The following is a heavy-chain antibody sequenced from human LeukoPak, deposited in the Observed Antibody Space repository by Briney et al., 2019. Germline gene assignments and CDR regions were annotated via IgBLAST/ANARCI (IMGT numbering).Heavy chain of an antibody. CDR3: ARAGYSYGSGWFDP. CDR2: FNPSGAGT. CDR1: GYTFTSYD. D-gene: IGHD5-18*01. J-gene: IGHJ5*02. Sequence: ASVKVSFKASGYTFTSYDINWVRQAPGQGLEWMGIFNPSGAGTNYAQKFQGRVAMTRDMSTSTVYMELSSLRSEDTAVYYCARAGYSYGSGWFDPWGQGTLVTVSS. V-gene: IGHV1-46*01.